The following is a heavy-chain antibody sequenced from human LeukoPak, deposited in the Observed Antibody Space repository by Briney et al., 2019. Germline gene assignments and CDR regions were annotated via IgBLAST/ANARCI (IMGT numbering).Heavy chain of an antibody. CDR1: GGTFSSYG. CDR2: ISAYNGNT. Sequence: ASVKVSCKASGGTFSSYGISWVRQAPGQGLEWMGWISAYNGNTNYAQKLQGRVTMTTDTSTSTAYMELRSLRSDDTAVYYCARGSYYYDSSGYYFVWFDPWGQGTLVTVSS. CDR3: ARGSYYYDSSGYYFVWFDP. V-gene: IGHV1-18*01. J-gene: IGHJ5*02. D-gene: IGHD3-22*01.